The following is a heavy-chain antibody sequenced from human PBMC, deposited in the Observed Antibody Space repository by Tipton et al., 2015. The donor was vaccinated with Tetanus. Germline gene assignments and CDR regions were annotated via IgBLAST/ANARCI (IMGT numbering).Heavy chain of an antibody. CDR3: ARDPLSRYYGDYGWFDP. CDR2: IYTSGST. V-gene: IGHV4-4*07. Sequence: TLSLTCTVSGDSISSYYWSWIRQPAGKGLEWIGRIYTSGSTNYNPSLKSRVTMSVDTSKNQFSLKLSSVTAADTAVYYCARDPLSRYYGDYGWFDPWGQGTLVTVSS. CDR1: GDSISSYY. D-gene: IGHD4-17*01. J-gene: IGHJ5*02.